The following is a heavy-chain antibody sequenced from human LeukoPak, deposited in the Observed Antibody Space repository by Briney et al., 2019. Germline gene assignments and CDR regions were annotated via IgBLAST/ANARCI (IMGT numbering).Heavy chain of an antibody. CDR2: ISSGGSTI. CDR1: GFTFSSYE. D-gene: IGHD3-22*01. CDR3: ARAIGSSGDSGYFDY. Sequence: PGGSLRLSCAASGFTFSSYEMNWVRQAPGKGLEWVSYISSGGSTIYHADSVKGRFTISRDNAKNSLYLQMNSLGAEDTAVYYCARAIGSSGDSGYFDYLGQGTLVTVSS. J-gene: IGHJ4*02. V-gene: IGHV3-48*03.